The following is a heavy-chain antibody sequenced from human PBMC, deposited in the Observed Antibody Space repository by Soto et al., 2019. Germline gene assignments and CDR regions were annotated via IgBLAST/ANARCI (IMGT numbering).Heavy chain of an antibody. J-gene: IGHJ6*02. CDR1: GFTFSSYG. V-gene: IGHV3-30*18. CDR2: ISYDGSNK. Sequence: QVQLVESGGGVVQPGRSLRLSCAASGFTFSSYGMHWVRQAPGKGLEWVAVISYDGSNKYYADSLKGRFTVSRDNSKNTLYLQMSSLRAEDTAVYYCVKDGSSGWPYYYSMDVWGQGTTVTVSS. CDR3: VKDGSSGWPYYYSMDV. D-gene: IGHD6-19*01.